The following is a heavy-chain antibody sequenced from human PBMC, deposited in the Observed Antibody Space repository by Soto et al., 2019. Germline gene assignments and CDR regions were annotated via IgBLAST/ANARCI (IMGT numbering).Heavy chain of an antibody. CDR2: INAGNGNT. J-gene: IGHJ5*02. Sequence: QVQLVQSGAEEKKPGASVKVSCKASGYTFTNYAMGWVRQAPGQRLEWMGWINAGNGNTKYSQNFQGRVTITRDTSASTAYMELSSLRFEYTAVYYCARGKGYNWNHGWFDPWGQGTLVTVSS. CDR3: ARGKGYNWNHGWFDP. V-gene: IGHV1-3*05. CDR1: GYTFTNYA. D-gene: IGHD1-20*01.